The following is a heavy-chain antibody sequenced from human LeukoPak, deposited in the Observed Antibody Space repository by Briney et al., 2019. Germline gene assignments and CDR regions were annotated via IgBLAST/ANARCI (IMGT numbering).Heavy chain of an antibody. D-gene: IGHD6-13*01. CDR3: AKDGAAAGNDAFDI. CDR2: ISWNSGSI. Sequence: GGSLRLSCAASGFTFSSYWMSWVRQAPGKGLEWVSGISWNSGSIGYADSVKGRFTISRDNAKNSLYLQMNSLRAEDTALYYCAKDGAAAGNDAFDIWGQGTMVTVSS. J-gene: IGHJ3*02. V-gene: IGHV3-9*01. CDR1: GFTFSSYW.